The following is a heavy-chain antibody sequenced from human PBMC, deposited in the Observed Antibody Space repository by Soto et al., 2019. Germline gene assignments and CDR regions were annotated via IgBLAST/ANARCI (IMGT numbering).Heavy chain of an antibody. V-gene: IGHV4-59*01. Sequence: LSLTFSVSGVSISSYFWSWIRQPPGRGLEWIGYTYHRGSTNYSPSLKSRVAISLDTSENQFSLKVSSVTAADTAVYYCARIGGYHGPLDYWGQGTPVTVSS. D-gene: IGHD3-16*02. CDR2: TYHRGST. J-gene: IGHJ4*02. CDR3: ARIGGYHGPLDY. CDR1: GVSISSYF.